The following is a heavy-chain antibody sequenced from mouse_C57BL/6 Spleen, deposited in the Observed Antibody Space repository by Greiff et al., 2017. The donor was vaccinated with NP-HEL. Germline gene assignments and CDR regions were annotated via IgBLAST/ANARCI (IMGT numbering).Heavy chain of an antibody. CDR3: ASTNWDLYFDY. V-gene: IGHV1-62-2*01. CDR1: GYTFTEYS. Sequence: VQLQQSGAELVKPGASVKLSCKASGYTFTEYSIHWVKQRPGQGLEWIGWFYPGSGSIKYNEKFKDKATLTADKSSSTVYMELSSLTSEDSAVYFCASTNWDLYFDYWGQGTTLTVSS. CDR2: FYPGSGSI. J-gene: IGHJ2*01. D-gene: IGHD4-1*02.